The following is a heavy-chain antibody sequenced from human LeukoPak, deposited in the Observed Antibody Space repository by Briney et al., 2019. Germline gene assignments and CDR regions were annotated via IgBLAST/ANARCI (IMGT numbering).Heavy chain of an antibody. CDR3: ARVSGYDWESFYDY. Sequence: SETLSLTCTVSGGYIGSSSYYWGWIRQPPGKGLEWIGSIYYSGSTYYNPSLKSRVTISVDTSKNQFSLKLSSVTAADTAVYYCARVSGYDWESFYDYWGQGTLVTVSS. CDR2: IYYSGST. CDR1: GGYIGSSSYY. D-gene: IGHD5-12*01. V-gene: IGHV4-39*07. J-gene: IGHJ4*02.